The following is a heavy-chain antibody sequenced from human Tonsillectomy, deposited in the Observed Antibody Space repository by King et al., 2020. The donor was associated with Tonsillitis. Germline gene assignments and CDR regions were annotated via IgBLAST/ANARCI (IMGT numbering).Heavy chain of an antibody. J-gene: IGHJ4*02. V-gene: IGHV3-23*04. CDR1: GFTVNNYA. D-gene: IGHD6-19*01. CDR3: AKDRGGWAD. Sequence: VQLVESGGGLVQPGGSLRLSCAASGFTVNNYAMSWVRQAPGKGLEWVAAISGSGVCTYYADSVKGRFSISRDNSKNTLYLQMNSLGAEDTAVYYCAKDRGGWADWGQGTLVTVSS. CDR2: ISGSGVCT.